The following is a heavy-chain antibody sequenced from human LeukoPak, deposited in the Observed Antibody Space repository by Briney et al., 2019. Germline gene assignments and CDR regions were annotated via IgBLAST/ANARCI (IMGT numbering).Heavy chain of an antibody. V-gene: IGHV5-51*01. D-gene: IGHD3-9*01. CDR1: GYSFTSYW. CDR3: ATITTYYDILIGYYKNWFDP. J-gene: IGHJ5*02. Sequence: GESLKISCKGSGYSFTSYWIGWVRQMPGKGLEWMGIIYPGDSDTRYSPSFQGQVTISADKSISTAYLQWSSLKASDTAMYYCATITTYYDILIGYYKNWFDPWGQGTLVTVSS. CDR2: IYPGDSDT.